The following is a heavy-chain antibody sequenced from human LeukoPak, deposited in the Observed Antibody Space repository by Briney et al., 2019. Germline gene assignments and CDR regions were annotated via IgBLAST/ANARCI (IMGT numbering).Heavy chain of an antibody. V-gene: IGHV3-66*01. CDR3: ARDRLRMNWFDP. CDR1: GFTVSSNY. Sequence: SGGSLRLSCAASGFTVSSNYMSWVRQAPGKGLEWVSVIYSGGSTYYADSVKGRFTISRDNSKNTLYLQMNSLRAEDTAVYYCARDRLRMNWFDPWGQGTLVTVSS. D-gene: IGHD5-12*01. CDR2: IYSGGST. J-gene: IGHJ5*02.